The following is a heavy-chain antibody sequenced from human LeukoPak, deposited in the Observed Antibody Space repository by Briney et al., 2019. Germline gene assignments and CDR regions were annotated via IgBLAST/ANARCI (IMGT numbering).Heavy chain of an antibody. CDR2: ISSSGSTI. J-gene: IGHJ6*04. CDR3: AELGITMIGGV. CDR1: GFTFGDYA. Sequence: GGSLRLSCTASGFTFGDYAMNWVRQAPGKGLEWVLYISSSGSTIYYADSVKGRFTISRDNAKNSLYLQMNSLRAEDTAVYYCAELGITMIGGVWGKGTTVTISS. V-gene: IGHV3-48*03. D-gene: IGHD3-10*02.